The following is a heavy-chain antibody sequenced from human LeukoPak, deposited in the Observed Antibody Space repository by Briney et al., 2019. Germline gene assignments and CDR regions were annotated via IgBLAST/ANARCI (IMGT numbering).Heavy chain of an antibody. Sequence: GGSLGLSCAASGFTFTSYPMTWVRQAPGKGLEWVSSISETGAITNYADSVKGRFTISRDNSKNTLYLQMSSLRAEDAAVYFCAKYIGPSRRIFDYWGQGTLVAVSS. V-gene: IGHV3-23*01. D-gene: IGHD2/OR15-2a*01. J-gene: IGHJ4*02. CDR1: GFTFTSYP. CDR3: AKYIGPSRRIFDY. CDR2: ISETGAIT.